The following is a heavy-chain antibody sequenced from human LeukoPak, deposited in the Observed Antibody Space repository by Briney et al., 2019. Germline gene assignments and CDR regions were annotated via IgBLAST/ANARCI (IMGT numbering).Heavy chain of an antibody. J-gene: IGHJ4*02. Sequence: GGSLRLSCAASGFTFSSYWMSWVRQAPGRGLEWVANIKQDGSEKYYVDSVKGRFTVSRDNAKNSLYLQMNSLRAEDTAVYYCARVYRSSSGYCFDFWGQGTLVTVSS. D-gene: IGHD6-13*01. CDR2: IKQDGSEK. CDR1: GFTFSSYW. V-gene: IGHV3-7*01. CDR3: ARVYRSSSGYCFDF.